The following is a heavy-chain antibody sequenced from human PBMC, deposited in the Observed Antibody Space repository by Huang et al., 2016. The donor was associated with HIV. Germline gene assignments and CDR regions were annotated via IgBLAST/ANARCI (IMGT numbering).Heavy chain of an antibody. CDR3: ATVDYYDTSGPQRGYFDN. Sequence: QVQLVQSGAEVKKPGSSVKVSCKASGGPVRNFAIGWVRQAPGKGFEWMAGITPTLGTANDAQKCQGRVTIIADESTSTAYMELSSLRSEDTAVYYCATVDYYDTSGPQRGYFDNWGQGTLVTVSS. D-gene: IGHD3-22*01. CDR2: ITPTLGTA. V-gene: IGHV1-69*01. CDR1: GGPVRNFA. J-gene: IGHJ4*02.